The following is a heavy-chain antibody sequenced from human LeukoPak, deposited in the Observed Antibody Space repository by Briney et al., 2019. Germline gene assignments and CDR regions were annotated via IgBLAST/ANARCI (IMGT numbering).Heavy chain of an antibody. V-gene: IGHV3-53*01. CDR2: LYSDSSA. J-gene: IGHJ3*02. Sequence: AGGSLRLSCAAPGFIVRSNYMSWVRQAPGKGLEWVSILYSDSSAYYADSVKGRFTISRDNSKDTLYLQMNSLRAEDTAVYYCARDRAAAVDGDAFDIWGQGTTVTVSS. CDR3: ARDRAAAVDGDAFDI. D-gene: IGHD6-25*01. CDR1: GFIVRSNY.